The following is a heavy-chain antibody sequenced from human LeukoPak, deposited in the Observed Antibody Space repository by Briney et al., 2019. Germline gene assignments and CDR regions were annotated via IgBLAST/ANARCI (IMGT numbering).Heavy chain of an antibody. Sequence: QPGGSLRLSCAASGFTFSSYGMHWVRQAPGKGLEWVAVISYGGSNTYYADSVKGRFTISRDNSKNTLYLQMNSLRAEDTALYYCATDRAIGYSYGGIDYWGQGALVTVSS. V-gene: IGHV3-30*03. D-gene: IGHD5-18*01. CDR3: ATDRAIGYSYGGIDY. CDR1: GFTFSSYG. J-gene: IGHJ4*02. CDR2: ISYGGSNT.